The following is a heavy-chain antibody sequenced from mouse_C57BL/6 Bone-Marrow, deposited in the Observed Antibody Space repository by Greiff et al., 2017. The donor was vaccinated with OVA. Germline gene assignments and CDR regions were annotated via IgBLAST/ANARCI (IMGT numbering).Heavy chain of an antibody. CDR3: ARRWLLFYAMDY. Sequence: VQLQQSGAELARPGASVKMSCKASGYTFTSYGISWVKQRTGQGLEWIGEIYPRSGNTYYNEKFTGKATLTADKSSSTAYMELRSLTSEDSAVYFCARRWLLFYAMDYWGQGTSVTVSS. CDR1: GYTFTSYG. J-gene: IGHJ4*01. V-gene: IGHV1-81*01. D-gene: IGHD2-3*01. CDR2: IYPRSGNT.